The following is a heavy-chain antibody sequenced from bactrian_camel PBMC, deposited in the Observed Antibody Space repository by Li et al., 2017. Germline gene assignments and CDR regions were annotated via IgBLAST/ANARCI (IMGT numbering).Heavy chain of an antibody. CDR3: ATWGDFAH. CDR1: GLTFSVVD. CDR2: INEDGSYT. D-gene: IGHD5*01. Sequence: HVQLVESGGGLVQPGGSLRLSCAVSGLTFSVVDMTWVRQAPRKGLELEWVSSINEDGSYTTYADSVKGRFTISRDNAKNMLYLQLNSVKSEDTALYYCATWGDFAHWGQGTQVTVS. V-gene: IGHV3-2*01. J-gene: IGHJ4*01.